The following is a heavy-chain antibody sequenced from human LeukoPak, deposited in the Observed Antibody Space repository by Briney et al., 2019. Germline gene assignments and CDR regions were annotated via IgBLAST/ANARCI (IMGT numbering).Heavy chain of an antibody. D-gene: IGHD6-6*01. V-gene: IGHV3-21*01. J-gene: IGHJ6*03. CDR3: ARGSGGQQLIRGYYYMDV. CDR2: ISSTSSYI. Sequence: GGSLRLSCAASGFTFSSYSMNWVRQAPGKGLEWVSPISSTSSYIYYADSVKGRFTISTDNAKNSLYLQMSSLRAEDTAVYYCARGSGGQQLIRGYYYMDVWGKGTTVTVSS. CDR1: GFTFSSYS.